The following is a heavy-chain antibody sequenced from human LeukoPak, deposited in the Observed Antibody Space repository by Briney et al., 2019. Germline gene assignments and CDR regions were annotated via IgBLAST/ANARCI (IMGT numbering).Heavy chain of an antibody. J-gene: IGHJ4*02. V-gene: IGHV3-23*01. CDR1: GFXFRSYG. CDR2: IGVSGDQT. CDR3: AKERNARGALDY. D-gene: IGHD2-2*01. Sequence: GGSLRLSCAASGFXFRSYGINWVRQAPGKGLEWASAIGVSGDQTFYADSVKGRFTISRDNSKHTLSLAMNNLRAEDTAVYYCAKERNARGALDYWGRGTLVTVSS.